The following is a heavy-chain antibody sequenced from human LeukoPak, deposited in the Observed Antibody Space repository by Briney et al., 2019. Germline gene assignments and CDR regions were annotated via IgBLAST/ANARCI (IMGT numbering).Heavy chain of an antibody. D-gene: IGHD4-23*01. J-gene: IGHJ5*02. CDR3: AIPRHSLTTVVWFDP. CDR1: GGSISSSSYY. Sequence: SETLSLTCTVSGGSISSSSYYWGWIRQPPGKGLEWIGSMHYSGSSYYSPSLKSRVTISIDTSKNQFSLKLSSVTAADTAVYYCAIPRHSLTTVVWFDPWGQGTLVTVSS. CDR2: MHYSGSS. V-gene: IGHV4-39*01.